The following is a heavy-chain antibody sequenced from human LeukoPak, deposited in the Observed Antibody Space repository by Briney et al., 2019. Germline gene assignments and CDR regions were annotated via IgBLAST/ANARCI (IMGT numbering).Heavy chain of an antibody. Sequence: PSETLSLTCTVSGGSISSSYWTWIRQPPGKGLEWIGNINHSGSTRYNPSLKSRVTISVDKSKTQFSLKLSSVTAADTAMYYCATAMATYSGTFDIWGQGTMVTVSS. V-gene: IGHV4-59*12. CDR1: GGSISSSY. CDR2: INHSGST. D-gene: IGHD5-24*01. CDR3: ATAMATYSGTFDI. J-gene: IGHJ3*02.